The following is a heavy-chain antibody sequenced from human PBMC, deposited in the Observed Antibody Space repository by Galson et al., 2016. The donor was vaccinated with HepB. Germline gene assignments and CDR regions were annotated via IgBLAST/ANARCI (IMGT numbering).Heavy chain of an antibody. D-gene: IGHD1-7*01. Sequence: SLRLSCAASGFTVSNNYMTWVRQAPGKGLEWVSTIYSGGSTFYTDSVQGRLTIYRHNSRNTLYLQMDTLRPDDTAVYYCARDPGIRGTTWGQGILVTVSS. CDR1: GFTVSNNY. CDR2: IYSGGST. V-gene: IGHV3-53*04. J-gene: IGHJ5*02. CDR3: ARDPGIRGTT.